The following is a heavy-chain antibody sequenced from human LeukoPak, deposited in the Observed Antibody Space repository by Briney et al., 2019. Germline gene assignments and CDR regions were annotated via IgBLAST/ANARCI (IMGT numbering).Heavy chain of an antibody. J-gene: IGHJ4*02. D-gene: IGHD6-6*01. CDR2: ISGSGDTT. CDR1: GFTFSSYA. Sequence: GGSLRLSCAASGFTFSSYAMDWVRQAPGKGLEWVSAISGSGDTTYYADSVKGRFTISRDNSKNTLYLQMSSLRSEDTAVYYCAKDQLGLPYTSSSFFDYWGQGTLVTVSS. CDR3: AKDQLGLPYTSSSFFDY. V-gene: IGHV3-23*01.